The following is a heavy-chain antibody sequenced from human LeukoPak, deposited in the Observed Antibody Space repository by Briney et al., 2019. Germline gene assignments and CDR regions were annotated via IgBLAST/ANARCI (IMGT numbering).Heavy chain of an antibody. CDR3: ATEDIVVVVAALDY. CDR2: INAGNGNT. V-gene: IGHV1-3*01. D-gene: IGHD2-15*01. Sequence: GASVKVSCKASGYTFTSYAMHWVRQAPGQRLEWMGWINAGNGNTKYSQKFQGRVTITRDTSASTAYMELSSLRSEDTAVYYCATEDIVVVVAALDYWGQGTLVTVSS. J-gene: IGHJ4*02. CDR1: GYTFTSYA.